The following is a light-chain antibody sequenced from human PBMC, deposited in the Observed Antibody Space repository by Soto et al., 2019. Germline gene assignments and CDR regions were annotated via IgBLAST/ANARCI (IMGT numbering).Light chain of an antibody. CDR1: QSVSSY. CDR3: QQRSNWPPIT. V-gene: IGKV3-11*01. Sequence: EIVLTQSPATLSLSPGERATLSCRASQSVSSYLAWYQQKPGQAXRLXXYDASNRATGIPARFSGSGSGTDFTLTISSLEPEDFAVYYGQQRSNWPPITFGQGTRLEIK. CDR2: DAS. J-gene: IGKJ5*01.